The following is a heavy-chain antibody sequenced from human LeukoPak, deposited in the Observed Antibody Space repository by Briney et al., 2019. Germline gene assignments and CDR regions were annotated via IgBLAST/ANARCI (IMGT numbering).Heavy chain of an antibody. V-gene: IGHV4-38-2*02. CDR2: IHHSGST. J-gene: IGHJ3*02. CDR3: ARPDEYDYGGAFGI. Sequence: SETLSLTCTVSGYSISSGYYWGWIRQPPGKGLEWIGSIHHSGSTYYNPSLKSRVTISVDTSKNQFSLKLSSVTAADTAVYYCARPDEYDYGGAFGIWGQGTMVTVSS. CDR1: GYSISSGYY. D-gene: IGHD4-17*01.